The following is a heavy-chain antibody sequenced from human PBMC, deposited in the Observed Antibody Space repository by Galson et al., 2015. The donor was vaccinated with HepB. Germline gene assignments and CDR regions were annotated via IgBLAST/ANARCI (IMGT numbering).Heavy chain of an antibody. CDR3: ARSEADTPYYYYYYGMDV. Sequence: QSGAEVKKPGESLRISCKGSGYSFTSYWISWVRQMPGKGLEWMGRIDPSDSYTNYSPSFQGHVTISADKSISTAYLQWSSLKASDTAMYYCARSEADTPYYYYYYGMDVWGQGTTVTVSS. J-gene: IGHJ6*02. CDR2: IDPSDSYT. D-gene: IGHD2-15*01. V-gene: IGHV5-10-1*01. CDR1: GYSFTSYW.